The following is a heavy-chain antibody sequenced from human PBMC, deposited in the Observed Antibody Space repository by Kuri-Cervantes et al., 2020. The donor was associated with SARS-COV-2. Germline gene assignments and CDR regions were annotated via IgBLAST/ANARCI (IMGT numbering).Heavy chain of an antibody. J-gene: IGHJ4*02. Sequence: GESLKISCAASGFTFSSYAMSWVRQAPGKGLEWVGFIRSKAYGGTTEYAASVKGRFTISRDDYKSIAYLQTNSLKTEDTAVYYCTRRWGRNYYGSGRDPPLDYWGQGTLVTVSS. CDR3: TRRWGRNYYGSGRDPPLDY. V-gene: IGHV3-49*04. CDR1: GFTFSSYA. D-gene: IGHD3-10*01. CDR2: IRSKAYGGTT.